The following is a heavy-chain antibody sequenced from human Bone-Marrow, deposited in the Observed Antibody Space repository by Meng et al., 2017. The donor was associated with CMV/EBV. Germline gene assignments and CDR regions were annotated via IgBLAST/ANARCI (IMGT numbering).Heavy chain of an antibody. CDR2: IYSGGSST. CDR3: AKGRFAVVPAAINY. D-gene: IGHD2-2*02. Sequence: GGSLRLSCAASGFTFSSYAMSWVRQAPGKGLEWVSVIYSGGSSTYYADSVKGRFTISRDNSKNTLYLQMNSLRAEDTAVYYCAKGRFAVVPAAINYWCQGTLVTVSS. CDR1: GFTFSSYA. J-gene: IGHJ4*02. V-gene: IGHV3-23*03.